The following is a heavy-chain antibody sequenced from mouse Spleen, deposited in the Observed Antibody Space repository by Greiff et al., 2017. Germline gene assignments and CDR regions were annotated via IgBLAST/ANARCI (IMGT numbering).Heavy chain of an antibody. CDR1: GYTFTSYW. Sequence: QVQLQQPGAELVKPGASVKLSCKASGYTFTSYWMQWVKQRPGQGLEWIGEIDPSDSYTNYNQKFKGKATLTVDTSSSTAYMQLSSLTSEDSAVYYCASRTGSFDYWGQGTTLTVSS. CDR3: ASRTGSFDY. CDR2: IDPSDSYT. V-gene: IGHV1-50*01. J-gene: IGHJ2*01. D-gene: IGHD4-1*01.